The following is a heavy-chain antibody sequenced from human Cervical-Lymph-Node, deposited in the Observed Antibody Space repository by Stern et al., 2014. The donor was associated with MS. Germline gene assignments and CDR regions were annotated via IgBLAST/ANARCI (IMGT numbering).Heavy chain of an antibody. CDR3: ARSGISWLEVDY. D-gene: IGHD6-13*01. J-gene: IGHJ4*02. Sequence: MQLVESGPGLVRPSETLSLTCTVSGGSISSYYWSWIRQPPGKGLEWIGYMYYSGSGTTNYNPSLKSRVTISVDTSKNQFSLKMSSVTAADTAVYFCARSGISWLEVDYWGQGTLVTVSS. CDR1: GGSISSYY. CDR2: MYYSGSGTT. V-gene: IGHV4-59*01.